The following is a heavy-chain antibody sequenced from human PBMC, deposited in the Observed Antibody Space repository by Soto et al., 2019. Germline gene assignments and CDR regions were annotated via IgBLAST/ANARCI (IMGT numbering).Heavy chain of an antibody. V-gene: IGHV2-5*02. J-gene: IGHJ5*02. CDR2: IYWDDDE. CDR1: GLSLSSSGGG. CDR3: AHKRGFNNWFDP. Sequence: SGPTLVNPSQTLTLTCTFSGLSLSSSGGGVGWIRQSPGQALEWLALIYWDDDERYRPSLSSRLTSTRDTSKNQVVLKMTNMDPADTATYFCAHKRGFNNWFDPWGQGMLVTVSS.